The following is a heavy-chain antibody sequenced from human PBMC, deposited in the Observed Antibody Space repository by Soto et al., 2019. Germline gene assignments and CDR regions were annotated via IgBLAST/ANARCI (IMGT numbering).Heavy chain of an antibody. J-gene: IGHJ4*02. D-gene: IGHD3-10*01. CDR1: GGSFSVYY. Sequence: SETLSLTCAVYGGSFSVYYWSCIRQPPGKGLEWIGEINHSGSTNYNPSLKSRVTISVDTSKNQFSLKLSSVTAADTAVYYCARTGRRGRASDYWGQGTLVTVSS. V-gene: IGHV4-34*01. CDR3: ARTGRRGRASDY. CDR2: INHSGST.